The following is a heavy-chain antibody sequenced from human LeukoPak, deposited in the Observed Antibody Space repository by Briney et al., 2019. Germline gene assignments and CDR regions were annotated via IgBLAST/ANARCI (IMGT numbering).Heavy chain of an antibody. CDR1: GFTFDDYA. J-gene: IGHJ4*02. CDR2: ISWDGGST. D-gene: IGHD1-26*01. V-gene: IGHV3-43D*03. Sequence: GGSLRLSCAASGFTFDDYAMHWVRQAPGKGLEWVSLISWDGGSTYYADSVKGRFTISRDNSKNSLYLQMNSLRAEDTALYYCAKDMGGELGGFDYWGQGTLVTVSS. CDR3: AKDMGGELGGFDY.